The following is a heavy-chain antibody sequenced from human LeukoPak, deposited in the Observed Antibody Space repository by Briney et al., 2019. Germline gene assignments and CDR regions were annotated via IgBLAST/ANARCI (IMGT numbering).Heavy chain of an antibody. J-gene: IGHJ4*02. CDR3: ARVTAWFGFY. D-gene: IGHD3-10*01. CDR1: GGTFSSYA. CDR2: MNPNSGNT. Sequence: ASVKVSCKASGGTFSSYAISWVRQAPGQGLEWMGWMNPNSGNTGYAQKFQGRVTMTRNTSISTAYMELSSLRSEDTAVYYCARVTAWFGFYWGQGTLVTVSS. V-gene: IGHV1-8*02.